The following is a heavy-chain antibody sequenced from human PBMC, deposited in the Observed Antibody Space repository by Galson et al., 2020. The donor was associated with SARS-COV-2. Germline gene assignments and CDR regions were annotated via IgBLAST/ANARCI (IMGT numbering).Heavy chain of an antibody. CDR2: IPYDGNNK. D-gene: IGHD5-12*01. Sequence: GGSLRLSCAASGFTFSSYAMHWVRQAPGKGLEWVAVIPYDGNNKYYADSAKGRFTISRDNSKNTLYLQMDSLRAEDTAVYYCARTSDGYNSHFDDWGQGTLVTVSS. CDR3: ARTSDGYNSHFDD. CDR1: GFTFSSYA. J-gene: IGHJ4*02. V-gene: IGHV3-30*01.